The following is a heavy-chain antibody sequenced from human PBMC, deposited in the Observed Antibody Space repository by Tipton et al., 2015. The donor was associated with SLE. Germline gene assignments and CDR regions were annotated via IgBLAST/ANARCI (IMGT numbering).Heavy chain of an antibody. J-gene: IGHJ4*02. CDR2: IYYSGST. CDR1: GGPISSSSYY. CDR3: ARLGYYDSSAGC. D-gene: IGHD3-22*01. Sequence: LRLSCTVSGGPISSSSYYWGWIRQPPGKGLEWIGSIYYSGSTYYNPSLKSRVTMSVDTSKNQFSLNLSSVTAADTAVYYCARLGYYDSSAGCWGQGTLVTVSS. V-gene: IGHV4-39*01.